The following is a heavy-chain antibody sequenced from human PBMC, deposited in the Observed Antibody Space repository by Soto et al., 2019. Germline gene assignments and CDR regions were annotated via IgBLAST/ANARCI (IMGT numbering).Heavy chain of an antibody. Sequence: GGSLRLSCGASGFTFSDDYMSWIRQAPGKGLEWVSYISSSGGTIYYADSVKGRFTISRDNAKNSLFLQMNSLRADDTAVYYCARASSPRDPWLDYWGQGTLVTVSS. D-gene: IGHD5-18*01. V-gene: IGHV3-11*01. J-gene: IGHJ4*02. CDR1: GFTFSDDY. CDR2: ISSSGGTI. CDR3: ARASSPRDPWLDY.